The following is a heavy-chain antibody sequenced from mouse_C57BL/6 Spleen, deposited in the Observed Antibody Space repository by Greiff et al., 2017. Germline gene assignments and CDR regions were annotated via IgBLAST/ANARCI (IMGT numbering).Heavy chain of an antibody. Sequence: QVQLQQPGAELVKPGASVKLSCKASGYTFTSYWMHWVKQRPGQGLEWIGMIHPNSGSTNYNEKFKSKATLTVDKSSSTAYMQLSSLTSEDSAVYYCARVCNSHGHYYAMDYWGQGTSVTVSS. D-gene: IGHD2-1*01. J-gene: IGHJ4*01. CDR1: GYTFTSYW. CDR3: ARVCNSHGHYYAMDY. V-gene: IGHV1-64*01. CDR2: IHPNSGST.